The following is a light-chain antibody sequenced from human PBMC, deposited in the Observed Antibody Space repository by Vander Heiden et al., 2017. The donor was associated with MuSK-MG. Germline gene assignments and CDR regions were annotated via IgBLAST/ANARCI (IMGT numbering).Light chain of an antibody. CDR2: YDD. J-gene: IGLJ1*01. Sequence: QSVLTQPPSVSAAPGQRVTISCSGSSSNIGKNAVNWYQHLPGRAPKVLVYYDDLVPSGVSSRFSASKSGTSASLAISGLQSEDEAEYYCATWDSRLNGYVFGSGTTVTVL. V-gene: IGLV1-36*01. CDR1: SSNIGKNA. CDR3: ATWDSRLNGYV.